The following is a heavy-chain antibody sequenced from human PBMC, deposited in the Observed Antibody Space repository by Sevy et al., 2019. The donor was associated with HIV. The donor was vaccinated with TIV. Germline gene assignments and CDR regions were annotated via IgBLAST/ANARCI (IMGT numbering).Heavy chain of an antibody. V-gene: IGHV3-30-3*01. CDR3: ARGPYNSGLRFDY. Sequence: GGSLRLSYRGSGFTFSDSAVHWVRQGPGKGLEWVAVISYDGGNKYYADSVKGRFTISRDNSKSMAYLQMNSLRAEDAALYYCARGPYNSGLRFDYWGRGTLVTVSS. D-gene: IGHD6-19*01. J-gene: IGHJ4*02. CDR1: GFTFSDSA. CDR2: ISYDGGNK.